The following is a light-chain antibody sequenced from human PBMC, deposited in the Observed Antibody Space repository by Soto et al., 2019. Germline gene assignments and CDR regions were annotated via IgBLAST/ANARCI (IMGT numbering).Light chain of an antibody. J-gene: IGLJ2*01. V-gene: IGLV2-8*01. CDR3: SSYSGAYSNVI. Sequence: QSALTQPPSASGSPGQSVTISCARTYNDVGDYNYVSWYQQLPGKVPKLLIYGVTERPSGVPGRFSGSKSGNTASLTVSDLQPADEAIYYCSSYSGAYSNVIFGGGTKVTVL. CDR2: GVT. CDR1: YNDVGDYNY.